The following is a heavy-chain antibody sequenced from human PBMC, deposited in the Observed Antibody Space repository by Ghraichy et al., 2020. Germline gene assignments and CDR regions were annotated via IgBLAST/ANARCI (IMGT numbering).Heavy chain of an antibody. V-gene: IGHV4-34*01. J-gene: IGHJ6*02. CDR2: INHSGST. Sequence: SETLSLTCAVYGGSFSGYYWSWIRQPPGKGLEWIGEINHSGSTNYNPSLKSRVTISVDTSKNQFSLKLSSVTAADTAVYYCARIVVVPAAIPELLSTYYYYYGMDVWGQGTTVTVSS. D-gene: IGHD2-2*02. CDR1: GGSFSGYY. CDR3: ARIVVVPAAIPELLSTYYYYYGMDV.